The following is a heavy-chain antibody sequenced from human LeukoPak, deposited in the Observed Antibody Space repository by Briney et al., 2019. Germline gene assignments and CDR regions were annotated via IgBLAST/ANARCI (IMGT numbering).Heavy chain of an antibody. CDR2: ITPNSGGT. D-gene: IGHD3-10*01. CDR1: GYTFTGYY. CDR3: ATEPLNYYGSGKPFDY. J-gene: IGHJ4*02. Sequence: GPSVKVSCTPSGYTFTGYYMQWVRHAPEQGLEWMGWITPNSGGTNYAQKFQGRVTMTRDTSISTAYMELSRLRSDDTAVYYCATEPLNYYGSGKPFDYWGQGTLVTVSS. V-gene: IGHV1-2*02.